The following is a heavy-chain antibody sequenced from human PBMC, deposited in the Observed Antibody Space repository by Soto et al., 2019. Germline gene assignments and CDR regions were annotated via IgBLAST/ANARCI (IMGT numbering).Heavy chain of an antibody. CDR1: GGTFSSYA. J-gene: IGHJ4*02. CDR3: ARDEEEYCSSTSCFQRNY. D-gene: IGHD2-2*01. CDR2: MIPIFGTA. Sequence: QVQLVQSGAEVKKPGSSVKVSCKASGGTFSSYAISWVRQAPGQGLEWMGGMIPIFGTANYAQKFQGRVTITADETTSTAYMELSSLRSEDTAVYYCARDEEEYCSSTSCFQRNYWGQGTLVTVSS. V-gene: IGHV1-69*01.